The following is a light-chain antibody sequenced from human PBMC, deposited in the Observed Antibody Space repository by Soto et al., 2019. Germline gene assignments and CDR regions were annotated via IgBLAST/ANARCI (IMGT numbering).Light chain of an antibody. CDR1: SSNIGNNY. J-gene: IGLJ2*01. Sequence: QSVLTQPPSVSAAPGQKVTISCSGSSSNIGNNYVSWYQQLPGTAPKLLIYDNNKRPSGIPDRFSGSKSGTSATLGITGLQNGDEADYYCGTWDSSLSVGVFGGGTKLTVL. CDR2: DNN. CDR3: GTWDSSLSVGV. V-gene: IGLV1-51*01.